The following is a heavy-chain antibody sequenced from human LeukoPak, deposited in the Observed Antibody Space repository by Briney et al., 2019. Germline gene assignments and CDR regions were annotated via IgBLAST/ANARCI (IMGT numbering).Heavy chain of an antibody. Sequence: GGSLRLSCAASGFTFSSYWIHWVRQAPGKGLVWVSRINGDGSITTYADSVRGRFTISRDNVKNTLYLRMNSLRAEDTAVYYCARAVIGFDIWGRGTMVTVSS. CDR1: GFTFSSYW. D-gene: IGHD2/OR15-2a*01. CDR2: INGDGSIT. J-gene: IGHJ3*02. V-gene: IGHV3-74*01. CDR3: ARAVIGFDI.